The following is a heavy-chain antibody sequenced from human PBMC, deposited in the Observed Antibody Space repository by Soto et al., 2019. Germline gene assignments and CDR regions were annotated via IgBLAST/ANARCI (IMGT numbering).Heavy chain of an antibody. V-gene: IGHV2-70*04. Sequence: SGPALVNPTPTLTRTCTFSGFSLATSEMRVTWIRQPPGKALEWLARIDWDDDKFYSTSLNTRLTISKDTSKNQVVLTMTNMEPADTETYYCARTRGSSSSGYYIDYWRKVPMFTSSS. CDR2: IDWDDDK. CDR1: GFSLATSEMR. CDR3: ARTRGSSSSGYYIDY. D-gene: IGHD3-22*01. J-gene: IGHJ4*02.